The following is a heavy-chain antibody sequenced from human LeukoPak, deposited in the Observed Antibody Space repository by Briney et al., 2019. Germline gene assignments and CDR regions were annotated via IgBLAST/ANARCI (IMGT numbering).Heavy chain of an antibody. V-gene: IGHV3-30*02. CDR1: GFTFNTHG. CDR2: IQFDGSKI. J-gene: IGHJ3*01. Sequence: GGSLRLSCVASGFTFNTHGMHWVRQAPGKGLEWVAFIQFDGSKIDYADSVKGRFTVSRDNSKNTLYLQMNSLRTEDTAVYYCAKGDSSWGQGTMVTVSS. D-gene: IGHD3-22*01. CDR3: AKGDSS.